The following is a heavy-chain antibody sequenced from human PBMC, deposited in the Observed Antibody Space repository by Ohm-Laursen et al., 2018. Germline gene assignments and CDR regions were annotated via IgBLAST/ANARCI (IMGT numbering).Heavy chain of an antibody. V-gene: IGHV4-61*08. Sequence: GTLSLTCTVSGGSISSGAYCWSWIRQHPGKGLEWIGEINHSGSTNYNPSLKSRVTMSVDMSKNQFSLKLSSVTAADTAVYYCARGPSWGGGYGYFDYWGQGTLVTVSS. CDR3: ARGPSWGGGYGYFDY. CDR1: GGSISSGAYC. J-gene: IGHJ4*02. CDR2: INHSGST. D-gene: IGHD3-16*01.